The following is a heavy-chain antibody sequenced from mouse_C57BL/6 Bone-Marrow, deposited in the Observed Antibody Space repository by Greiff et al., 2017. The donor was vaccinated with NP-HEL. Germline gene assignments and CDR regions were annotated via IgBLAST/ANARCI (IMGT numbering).Heavy chain of an antibody. CDR2: INPSNGGT. V-gene: IGHV1-53*01. CDR3: ARSTLYYGNSYYFDY. D-gene: IGHD2-1*01. Sequence: QVQLQQPGPELVKPGASVKLSCKASGYTFTSYWMHWVKQRPGQGLEWIGNINPSNGGTNYNEKFKSKATLTVDKSSSTAYMQLSSLTSEDSAVYYCARSTLYYGNSYYFDYWGQGTTLTVSS. CDR1: GYTFTSYW. J-gene: IGHJ2*01.